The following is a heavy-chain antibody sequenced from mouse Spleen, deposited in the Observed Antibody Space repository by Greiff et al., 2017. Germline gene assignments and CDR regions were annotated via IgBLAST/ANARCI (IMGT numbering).Heavy chain of an antibody. V-gene: IGHV1-18*01. J-gene: IGHJ3*01. D-gene: IGHD2-4*01. CDR1: GYTFTYYN. Sequence: VQLQQSGPELVKPGASVKIPCKASGYTFTYYNMDWVKQSHGKSLEWIGDINPNNGGTIYNQKFKGKATLTVDKSSSTAYMELRSLTSEDTAVYYCARGIYYDYPFAYWGQGTLVTVSA. CDR2: INPNNGGT. CDR3: ARGIYYDYPFAY.